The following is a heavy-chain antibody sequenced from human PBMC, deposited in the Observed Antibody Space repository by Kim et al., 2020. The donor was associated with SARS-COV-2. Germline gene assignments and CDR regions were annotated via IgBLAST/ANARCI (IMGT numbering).Heavy chain of an antibody. Sequence: KFQGRVTITADKSTSTAYMELSSLRSEDTAVYYCALVVVAANYSDYGMDVWGQGTTVTVSS. J-gene: IGHJ6*02. D-gene: IGHD2-15*01. V-gene: IGHV1-69*02. CDR3: ALVVVAANYSDYGMDV.